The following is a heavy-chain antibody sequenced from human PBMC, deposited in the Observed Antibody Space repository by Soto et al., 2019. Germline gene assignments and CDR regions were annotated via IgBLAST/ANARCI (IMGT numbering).Heavy chain of an antibody. CDR3: VRQLDGDGRFDY. CDR2: IKLDGREK. D-gene: IGHD7-27*01. CDR1: GFIFRRYW. J-gene: IGHJ4*02. Sequence: PGGSLRLSCSASGFIFRRYWMAWVRQAPGKGLEWVATIKLDGREKNYLDSVQGRFTISRDDAENSMSLQMSSLRGEDTAVYFGVRQLDGDGRFDYWGLGTPVTVSS. V-gene: IGHV3-7*01.